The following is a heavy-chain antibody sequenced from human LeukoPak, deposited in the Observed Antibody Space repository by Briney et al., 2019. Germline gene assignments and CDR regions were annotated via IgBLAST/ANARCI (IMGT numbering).Heavy chain of an antibody. V-gene: IGHV3-9*01. CDR2: INWNSGRI. CDR1: GFTFRNYY. Sequence: GGSLRLSCAASGFTFRNYYMTWVRQAPGKGLEWVSGINWNSGRIGYADSVKGRFTISRDNAKNSLYLQMNSLRAEDTAVYYCAREKSQGYYGMDVWGQGTTVTVSS. J-gene: IGHJ6*02. CDR3: AREKSQGYYGMDV.